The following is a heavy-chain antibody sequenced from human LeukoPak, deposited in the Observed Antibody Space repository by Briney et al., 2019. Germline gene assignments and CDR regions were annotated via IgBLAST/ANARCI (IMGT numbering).Heavy chain of an antibody. CDR2: ISSSGNTI. J-gene: IGHJ4*02. D-gene: IGHD4-23*01. CDR1: GFTFSSNE. Sequence: GGSLRLSWAASGFTFSSNEMNWVRQAPGKGLEWVSHISSSGNTIYYTDSVKGRFTISRDNSKNLLYLQMNSLKAEDTAIYYCARTVARIGYWGQGTLVAVSS. CDR3: ARTVARIGY. V-gene: IGHV3-48*03.